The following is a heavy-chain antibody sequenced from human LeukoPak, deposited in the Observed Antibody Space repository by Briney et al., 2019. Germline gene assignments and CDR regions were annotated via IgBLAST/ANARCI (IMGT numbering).Heavy chain of an antibody. V-gene: IGHV3-23*01. CDR3: AKSVGYSYDSSGYYWLGTFDS. J-gene: IGHJ4*02. D-gene: IGHD3-22*01. Sequence: PGGSLRLSCAASGFTFSNSAMSWVRQAPGKGLEWVSGISGGGENRYYADSVKGRFTISRDNSRNTLNLQMNSLRDDDTATYYCAKSVGYSYDSSGYYWLGTFDSWGQGILVTVSS. CDR1: GFTFSNSA. CDR2: ISGGGENR.